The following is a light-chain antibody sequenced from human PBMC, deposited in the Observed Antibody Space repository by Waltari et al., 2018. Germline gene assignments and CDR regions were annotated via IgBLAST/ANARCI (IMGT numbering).Light chain of an antibody. J-gene: IGKJ1*01. CDR1: QSVSSSY. V-gene: IGKV3-20*01. CDR3: QQYGSSPRT. CDR2: GAS. Sequence: RAALSCRASQSVSSSYLAWYQQKPGQAPRLLIYGASSRATGIPDRFSGSGSGTDFTLTISRLEPEDFAVYYCQQYGSSPRTFGQGTKVEIK.